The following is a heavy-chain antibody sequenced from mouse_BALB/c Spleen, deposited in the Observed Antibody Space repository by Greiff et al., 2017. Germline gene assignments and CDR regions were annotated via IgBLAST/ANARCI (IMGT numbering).Heavy chain of an antibody. CDR1: GFTFSSYT. V-gene: IGHV5-12-2*01. CDR3: ARDYGSSYAMDY. J-gene: IGHJ4*01. CDR2: ISNGGGST. D-gene: IGHD1-1*01. Sequence: EVKLMESGGGLVQPGGSLKLSCAASGFTFSSYTMSWVRQTPEKRLEWVAYISNGGGSTYYPDTVKGRFTISRDNAKNTLYLQISSLKSEDTAMYYCARDYGSSYAMDYWGQGTSVTVSS.